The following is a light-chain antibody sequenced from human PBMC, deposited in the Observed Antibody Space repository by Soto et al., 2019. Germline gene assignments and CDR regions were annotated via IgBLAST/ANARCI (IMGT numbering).Light chain of an antibody. V-gene: IGKV3-20*01. CDR3: QQYDKWPIT. J-gene: IGKJ5*01. Sequence: EIVLTQSPGTLSLSPGEGATLACRASQSITSTYFAWYQQKPGQAPRLLIYGISTRATGIPDRFSGSGSGTEFTLTISSLQSEDFAVYYCQQYDKWPITFGQGTRLEMK. CDR2: GIS. CDR1: QSITSTY.